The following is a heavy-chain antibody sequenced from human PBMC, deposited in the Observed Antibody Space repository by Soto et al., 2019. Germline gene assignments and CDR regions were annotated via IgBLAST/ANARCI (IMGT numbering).Heavy chain of an antibody. CDR2: IYYSGST. D-gene: IGHD6-19*01. CDR1: GGSVSSGSYY. J-gene: IGHJ6*02. V-gene: IGHV4-61*01. CDR3: ARDRYGAVAGTKYYYYYYGMDV. Sequence: SETLSLTCTVSGGSVSSGSYYWSWIRQPPGQGLEWIGYIYYSGSTNYNPSLKSRVTISVDTAKNQFSLKLSSVTAADTAVYYCARDRYGAVAGTKYYYYYYGMDVWGQGTTVTVSS.